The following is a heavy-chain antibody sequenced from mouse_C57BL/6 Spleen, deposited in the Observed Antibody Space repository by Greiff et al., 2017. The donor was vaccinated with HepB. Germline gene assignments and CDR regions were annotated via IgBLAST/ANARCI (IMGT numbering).Heavy chain of an antibody. D-gene: IGHD2-4*01. Sequence: QVQLQQSGPGLVAPSQRLSITCTVSGFSLTSYGVHWVRQPPGKGLEWLVVIWSDGSTTYNSALKSRLSISKDNSKSQVFLKMNSLQTDDTAMYYCARHSYDYDVAMDYWGQGTSVTVSS. CDR1: GFSLTSYG. J-gene: IGHJ4*01. CDR2: IWSDGST. CDR3: ARHSYDYDVAMDY. V-gene: IGHV2-6-1*01.